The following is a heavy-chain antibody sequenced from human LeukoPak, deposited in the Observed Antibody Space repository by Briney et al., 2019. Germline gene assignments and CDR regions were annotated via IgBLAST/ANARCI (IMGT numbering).Heavy chain of an antibody. V-gene: IGHV4-34*01. CDR1: GGSFSGYY. Sequence: PSETLSLTCAVYGGSFSGYYWSWIRQPPGKGLEWIGEINHSGSTNYNPSLKSRVTISVDTSKNQFSLKLSSVTAADTAVYYCGSVLHYSSSWYSWGQGTLVTVSS. CDR2: INHSGST. D-gene: IGHD6-13*01. CDR3: GSVLHYSSSWYS. J-gene: IGHJ4*02.